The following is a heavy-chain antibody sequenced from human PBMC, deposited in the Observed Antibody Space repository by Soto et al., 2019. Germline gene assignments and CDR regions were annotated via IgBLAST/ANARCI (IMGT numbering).Heavy chain of an antibody. Sequence: PGGSLRLYCAASGFTVSSYGMHWVRQAPGKGLEWVAVISYDGSNKYYADSVKGRFTISRDNSKNTLYLQMNSLRAEDTAVYYCAKDLVGGMDVWGQGTTVTVSS. CDR2: ISYDGSNK. D-gene: IGHD2-8*02. V-gene: IGHV3-30*18. CDR3: AKDLVGGMDV. J-gene: IGHJ6*02. CDR1: GFTVSSYG.